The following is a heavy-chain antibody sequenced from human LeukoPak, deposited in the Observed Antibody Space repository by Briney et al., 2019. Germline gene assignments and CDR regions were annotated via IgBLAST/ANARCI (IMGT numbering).Heavy chain of an antibody. Sequence: GGSLRLSCAASGFTFSSYGMHWVRQAPGKGLEWVSAISGSGGSTYYADSVKGRFTISRDNSKNTLYLQMNSLRAEDTAVYYCAKDQLVVVPEGYYFDYWGQGTLVTVSS. D-gene: IGHD2-2*01. CDR2: ISGSGGST. CDR3: AKDQLVVVPEGYYFDY. J-gene: IGHJ4*01. V-gene: IGHV3-23*01. CDR1: GFTFSSYG.